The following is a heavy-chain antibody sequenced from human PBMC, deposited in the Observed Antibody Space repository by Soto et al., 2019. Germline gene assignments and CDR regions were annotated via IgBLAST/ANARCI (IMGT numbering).Heavy chain of an antibody. D-gene: IGHD2-2*01. V-gene: IGHV4-34*01. CDR3: ARGRYCSSTSCYEVYYYYGMDV. CDR1: GGYFSGYY. CDR2: INHSGST. J-gene: IGHJ6*02. Sequence: SETLSLTCAVYGGYFSGYYWSWIRQPPGKGLEWIGEINHSGSTNYNPSLKSRVTISVDTSKNQFSLKLSSVTAADTAVYYCARGRYCSSTSCYEVYYYYGMDVWGQGTTVTVSS.